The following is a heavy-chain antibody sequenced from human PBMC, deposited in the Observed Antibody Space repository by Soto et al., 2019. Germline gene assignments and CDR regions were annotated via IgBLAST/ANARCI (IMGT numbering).Heavy chain of an antibody. V-gene: IGHV4-31*03. CDR2: IYNSGST. CDR1: GGSISSGDYC. Sequence: PSETLSLTCTVSGGSISSGDYCWNWIRQHPGKGLEWIGHIYNSGSTYYNPSLESRITISVDTSKNQFSLRLKSVTAADTGVYYCARDSAIVLVPADMSLYGMDVCGQGTPVTVSS. CDR3: ARDSAIVLVPADMSLYGMDV. J-gene: IGHJ6*02. D-gene: IGHD2-2*01.